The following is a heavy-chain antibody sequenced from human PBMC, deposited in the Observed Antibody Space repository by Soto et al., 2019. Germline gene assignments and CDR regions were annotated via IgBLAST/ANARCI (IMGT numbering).Heavy chain of an antibody. D-gene: IGHD3-3*01. CDR2: IGSAGDT. J-gene: IGHJ6*02. Sequence: EVQLVESGGGLVQRGGSLRLSCAASGFTFSRFDMHWVRQVAGKGLEWVSTIGSAGDTYFSESVTGRFTISRGNGKNSLYLHMNSLRAGDTAVYYCARGDDGLSDYGMDVWGQGTTVTVSS. CDR3: ARGDDGLSDYGMDV. CDR1: GFTFSRFD. V-gene: IGHV3-13*01.